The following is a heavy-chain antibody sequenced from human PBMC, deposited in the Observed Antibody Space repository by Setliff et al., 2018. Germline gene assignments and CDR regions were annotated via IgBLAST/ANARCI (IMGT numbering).Heavy chain of an antibody. CDR3: ARAAKYDSSGYYGFWFDP. D-gene: IGHD3-22*01. Sequence: SETLSLTCSVSGGSISSSYWTWIRQPPGKGLEWMGYIYSSGSSNYNPSLKSRVTISVDTSKNQFSLRLSSVTAADTAVYYCARAAKYDSSGYYGFWFDPWGQGNLVTVSS. J-gene: IGHJ5*02. V-gene: IGHV4-59*01. CDR1: GGSISSSY. CDR2: IYSSGSS.